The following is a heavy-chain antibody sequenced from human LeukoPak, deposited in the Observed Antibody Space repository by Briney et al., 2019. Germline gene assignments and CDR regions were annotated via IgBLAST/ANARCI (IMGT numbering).Heavy chain of an antibody. CDR3: ARGQQLLS. Sequence: GGSLRLSCAASGFTLSSYGMHWVRQAPGKGLEWVAVISYDGSNKYYADSVKGRFTISRDNSKNTPYLQMNSLRAEDTAVYYCARGQQLLSWGQGTLVTVSS. CDR1: GFTLSSYG. V-gene: IGHV3-30*03. CDR2: ISYDGSNK. D-gene: IGHD6-13*01. J-gene: IGHJ4*02.